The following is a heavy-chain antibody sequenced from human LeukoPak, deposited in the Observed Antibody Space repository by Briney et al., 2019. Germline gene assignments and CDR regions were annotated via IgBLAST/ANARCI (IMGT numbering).Heavy chain of an antibody. CDR1: GFTVSSNY. V-gene: IGHV3-53*01. CDR2: IYSGGST. CDR3: ARGTLRKYYFDY. J-gene: IGHJ4*02. Sequence: GGSLRLSCAASGFTVSSNYMSWVRQAPGKGLEWVSVIYSGGSTYYADSVKGRFTISRDNAKNSLYLQMNSLRAEDTAVYYCARGTLRKYYFDYWGQGTLVTVSS.